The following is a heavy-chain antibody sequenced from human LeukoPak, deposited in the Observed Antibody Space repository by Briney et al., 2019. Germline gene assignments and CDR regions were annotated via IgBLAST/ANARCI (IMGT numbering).Heavy chain of an antibody. CDR3: AKDPGSSTRYYGMDV. CDR1: GFTFSSYG. D-gene: IGHD2-2*01. J-gene: IGHJ6*02. CDR2: ISYDGSNK. Sequence: PGGSLRLSCAASGFTFSSYGMHWVRQAPGKGLEWVAVISYDGSNKYYADSVKGRFTISRDNSKNTLYLQMNSLRAEDTAVYYCAKDPGSSTRYYGMDVWGQGTTVTVSS. V-gene: IGHV3-30*18.